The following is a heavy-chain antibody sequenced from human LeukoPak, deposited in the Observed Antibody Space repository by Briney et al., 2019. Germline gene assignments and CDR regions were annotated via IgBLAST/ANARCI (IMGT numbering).Heavy chain of an antibody. J-gene: IGHJ3*02. CDR2: ISYDGSNK. CDR1: GFTFSSYA. Sequence: GGSLRLSCAASGFTFSSYAMHWVRQAPGKGLEWVAVISYDGSNKYYADSVKGRFTISRDNSKNTLYLQMNSLRAEDTAVYYCARELGWPPHYDAFDIWGQGTMVTVSS. CDR3: ARELGWPPHYDAFDI. V-gene: IGHV3-30-3*01. D-gene: IGHD2-21*01.